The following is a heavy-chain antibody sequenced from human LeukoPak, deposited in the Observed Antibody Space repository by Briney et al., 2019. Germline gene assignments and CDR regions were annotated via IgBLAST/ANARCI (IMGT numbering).Heavy chain of an antibody. CDR2: IYYSGST. CDR3: ARLCLGATYGPDAFDI. V-gene: IGHV4-39*01. Sequence: SETLSLTCTVSGGSISSSSYYWGWIRQPPGKGLEWIGSIYYSGSTYYNPSLKSRVTISVDTSKNQFSLKLSSVTAADTAVYYCARLCLGATYGPDAFDIWGQGTMATVSS. CDR1: GGSISSSSYY. J-gene: IGHJ3*02. D-gene: IGHD1-26*01.